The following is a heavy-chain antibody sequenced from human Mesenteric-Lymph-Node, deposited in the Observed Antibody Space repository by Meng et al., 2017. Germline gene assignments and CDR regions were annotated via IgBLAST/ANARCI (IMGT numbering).Heavy chain of an antibody. CDR2: MNPNSGNT. Sequence: ASVKVSCKASGYTFTSYDINWVRQATGQGLEWMGWMNPNSGNTGYAQKFQGRVTMTRDTSTSTVYMELSSLRSEDTAVYYCARGLSSSSVGAVGVWFDPWGQGTLVTVSS. CDR3: ARGLSSSSVGAVGVWFDP. CDR1: GYTFTSYD. J-gene: IGHJ5*02. D-gene: IGHD1-26*01. V-gene: IGHV1-8*01.